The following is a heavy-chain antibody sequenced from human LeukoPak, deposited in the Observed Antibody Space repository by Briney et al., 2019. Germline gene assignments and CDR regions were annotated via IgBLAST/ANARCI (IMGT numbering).Heavy chain of an antibody. CDR1: GVSISSGGYY. D-gene: IGHD4-17*01. CDR3: ARAPNYGDYPYYFDY. J-gene: IGHJ4*02. CDR2: IYYSGST. Sequence: SETLSLTCTVSGVSISSGGYYWSWIRQHPGKGLEWIGYIYYSGSTYYNPSLKSRVSISVDTSKNQFSLKLSSVTAADTAVYYCARAPNYGDYPYYFDYWGQGTLVTVSS. V-gene: IGHV4-31*03.